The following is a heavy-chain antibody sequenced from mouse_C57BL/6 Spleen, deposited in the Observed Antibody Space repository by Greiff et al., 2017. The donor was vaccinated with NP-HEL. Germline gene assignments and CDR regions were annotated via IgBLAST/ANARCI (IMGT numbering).Heavy chain of an antibody. V-gene: IGHV5-9*01. CDR2: ISGGGGNT. CDR3: ARHIYYYGSSPFAY. D-gene: IGHD1-1*01. Sequence: DVMLVESGGGLVKPGGSLKLSCAASGFTFSSYTMSWVRQTPEKRLEWVATISGGGGNTYYPDSVKGRFTISRDNAKNTLYLQMSSLRSEDTALYYCARHIYYYGSSPFAYWGQGTLVTVSA. J-gene: IGHJ3*01. CDR1: GFTFSSYT.